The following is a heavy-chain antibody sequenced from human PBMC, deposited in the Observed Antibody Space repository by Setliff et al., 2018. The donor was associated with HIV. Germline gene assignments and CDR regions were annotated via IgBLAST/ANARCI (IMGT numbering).Heavy chain of an antibody. D-gene: IGHD4-17*01. V-gene: IGHV3-13*01. Sequence: GSLRLSCAASGFTFSSYDMHWVRQATGKGLEWVSAIGTIDDTYYSDSVKGRFTISRENAKNSLYLQMNSLRAEDTAVYYCAREIQNCGANHWYCYMDVWGKGTTVTVS. CDR1: GFTFSSYD. CDR2: IGTIDDT. CDR3: AREIQNCGANHWYCYMDV. J-gene: IGHJ6*03.